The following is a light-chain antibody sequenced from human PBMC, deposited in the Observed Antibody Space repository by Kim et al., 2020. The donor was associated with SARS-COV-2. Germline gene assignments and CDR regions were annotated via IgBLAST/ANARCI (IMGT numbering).Light chain of an antibody. CDR3: QHYNNWPHDT. J-gene: IGKJ2*01. V-gene: IGKV3D-15*01. CDR2: AAS. Sequence: IVMTQSPATLSMSPGERATLSCRASQSVSSNLAWFQQKPGQPPRLLIYAASIRATGSPARFSGSGSETEFTLTISSLQSEDFAVYYCQHYNNWPHDTFGQGTKLEI. CDR1: QSVSSN.